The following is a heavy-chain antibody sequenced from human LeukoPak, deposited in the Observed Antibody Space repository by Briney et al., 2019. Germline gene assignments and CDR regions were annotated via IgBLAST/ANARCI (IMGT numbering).Heavy chain of an antibody. V-gene: IGHV1-46*01. D-gene: IGHD2-15*01. J-gene: IGHJ5*02. CDR2: INPSGGST. Sequence: ASVKVSCKASGYTFTSYYMHWVRQAPGQGLEWMGIINPSGGSTSYAQKFQGRVTMTRDTSTSTVYMELSSLRSEDTAVYHCARGIAYCSGGSCYSALNWFDPWGQGTLVTVSS. CDR1: GYTFTSYY. CDR3: ARGIAYCSGGSCYSALNWFDP.